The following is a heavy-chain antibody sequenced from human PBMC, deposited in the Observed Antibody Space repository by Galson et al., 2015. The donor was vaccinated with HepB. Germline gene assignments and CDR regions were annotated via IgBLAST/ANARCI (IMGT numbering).Heavy chain of an antibody. CDR2: ISSTSSTI. V-gene: IGHV3-48*01. CDR1: GFTFSSYS. Sequence: SLRLSCAASGFTFSSYSMNWVRQAPGKGLEWVSYISSTSSTIYYADSVKGRFTISRDNAKNSLYLQMNSLRAEDTAVYYCARANYLRGMDVWGQGTTVTVSS. J-gene: IGHJ6*02. D-gene: IGHD5-24*01. CDR3: ARANYLRGMDV.